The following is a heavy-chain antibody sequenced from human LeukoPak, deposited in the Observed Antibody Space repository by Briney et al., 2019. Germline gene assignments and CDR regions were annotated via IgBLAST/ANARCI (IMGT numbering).Heavy chain of an antibody. CDR2: ISWNSDNI. V-gene: IGHV3-9*01. J-gene: IGHJ4*02. Sequence: SLRLSCAASGFTVSSNYMSWVRQAPGKGLEWVSSISWNSDNIAYADSVKGRFTISRDNAKNSLYLQMNSLRAEDTALYYCAKGDSSGFNDYWGQGTLVSVSS. CDR1: GFTVSSNY. D-gene: IGHD6-19*01. CDR3: AKGDSSGFNDY.